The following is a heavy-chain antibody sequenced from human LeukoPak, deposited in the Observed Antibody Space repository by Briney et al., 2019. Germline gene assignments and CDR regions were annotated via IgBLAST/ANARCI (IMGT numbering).Heavy chain of an antibody. CDR2: FDPEDGET. J-gene: IGHJ3*02. V-gene: IGHV1-24*01. D-gene: IGHD3-22*01. CDR1: GYTLTELS. CDR3: ATPQGHYYDSSGANDAFDI. Sequence: ASVTVSCTVSGYTLTELSMHWVRQAPGKGLEWMGGFDPEDGETIYAQKFQGRVTMTEDASTDTAYMELSSLRSEDTAVYYCATPQGHYYDSSGANDAFDIWGQGTMVTVSS.